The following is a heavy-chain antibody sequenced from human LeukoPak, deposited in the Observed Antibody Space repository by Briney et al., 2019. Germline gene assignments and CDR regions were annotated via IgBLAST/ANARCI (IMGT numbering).Heavy chain of an antibody. D-gene: IGHD1-26*01. CDR2: ISSSSLYI. V-gene: IGHV3-21*01. Sequence: GGTLRLSCAASGITFNSYTMNWVRQAPGKGLEWVSCISSSSLYIYYADSVKGRFTISRDNAKNSLYLQMNSLRADDTAVYYCAKNPKLSGSYLYYFDYWGQGTLVTVSS. J-gene: IGHJ4*02. CDR1: GITFNSYT. CDR3: AKNPKLSGSYLYYFDY.